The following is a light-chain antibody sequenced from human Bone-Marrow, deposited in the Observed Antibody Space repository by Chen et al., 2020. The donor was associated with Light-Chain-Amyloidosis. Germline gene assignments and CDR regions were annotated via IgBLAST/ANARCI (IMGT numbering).Light chain of an antibody. V-gene: IGLV3-21*02. Sequence: SYVLTQPSSVSVAPGQTATIACGGNNIGSTSVHWYRQTPGQAPLRVVYDDSDRPSGIPERLYGSNSGNTATLPSSRVEAGDEAEYYCQVWDRSSDRPVFGGGTKLTVL. CDR2: DDS. CDR3: QVWDRSSDRPV. CDR1: NIGSTS. J-gene: IGLJ3*02.